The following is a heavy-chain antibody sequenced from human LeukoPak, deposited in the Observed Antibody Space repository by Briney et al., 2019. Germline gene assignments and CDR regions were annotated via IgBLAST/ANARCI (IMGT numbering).Heavy chain of an antibody. CDR3: AKDPGDYYGSGSYYGRWFDP. V-gene: IGHV3-30*18. CDR2: ISYDGSNK. D-gene: IGHD3-10*01. Sequence: GSLRLSCAASGFTFSSYGMHWVRQAPGKGLEWVAVISYDGSNKYYADSVKGRFTISRDNSKNTLYLQMNSLRAEDTAVYYCAKDPGDYYGSGSYYGRWFDPWGQGTLVTVSS. CDR1: GFTFSSYG. J-gene: IGHJ5*02.